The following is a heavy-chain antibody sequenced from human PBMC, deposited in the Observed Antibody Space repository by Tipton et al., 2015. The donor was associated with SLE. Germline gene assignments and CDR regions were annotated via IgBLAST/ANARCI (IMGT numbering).Heavy chain of an antibody. CDR3: ARGDCSSTSCLDY. Sequence: TLSLTCTVSGGSISSYYWSWIRQPPGKGLEWIGYIYYSGSTNYNPSLKSRDTISVDTSKNQFSLKLSSVTAADTAVYYCARGDCSSTSCLDYWGQGTLVTVSS. D-gene: IGHD2-2*01. CDR1: GGSISSYY. V-gene: IGHV4-59*01. J-gene: IGHJ4*02. CDR2: IYYSGST.